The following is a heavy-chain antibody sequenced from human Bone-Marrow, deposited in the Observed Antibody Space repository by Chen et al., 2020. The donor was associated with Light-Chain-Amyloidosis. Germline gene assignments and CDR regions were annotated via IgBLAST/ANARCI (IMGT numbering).Heavy chain of an antibody. D-gene: IGHD1-1*01. CDR2: ISCSGNTI. CDR1: GFRFKAYE. V-gene: IGHV3-48*03. J-gene: IGHJ4*02. CDR3: VRDRPLRYALPAPFDY. Sequence: EVQLVESGGGLVQPGGSLRLSCAASGFRFKAYELNWVRQAPGKGLEWISYISCSGNTIFYATSVKGRFTISRDNAKSSLYLQMNRLTAEDTAVYYCVRDRPLRYALPAPFDYWGQGTLVTVSS.